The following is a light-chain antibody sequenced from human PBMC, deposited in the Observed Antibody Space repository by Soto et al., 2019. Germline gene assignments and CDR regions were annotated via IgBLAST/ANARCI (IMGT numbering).Light chain of an antibody. CDR3: QQYNNLRVP. CDR1: QTVSTN. V-gene: IGKV3-15*01. CDR2: GAS. Sequence: EIVVEESPATVSVSKGERANLSCGASQTVSTNLAWYQQKPGQAPRLLICGASTRATGIPARFSGSGSGTEFTLTISSLQSEDFAVYYCQQYNNLRVPFGGGTKVDI. J-gene: IGKJ4*01.